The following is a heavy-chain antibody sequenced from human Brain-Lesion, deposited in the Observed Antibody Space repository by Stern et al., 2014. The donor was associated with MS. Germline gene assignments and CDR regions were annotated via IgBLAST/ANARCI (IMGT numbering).Heavy chain of an antibody. CDR3: AKDGPALVTNWFDP. D-gene: IGHD5-18*01. CDR2: ISPIFGSP. J-gene: IGHJ5*02. CDR1: GGTFGTYP. V-gene: IGHV1-69*14. Sequence: QDQLVQSGPEVKKPGSSGQVSCNASGGTFGTYPITWLRQPPRQGLEWMGRISPIFGSPNYAQKFQGRVTITAERSTTTVYMKLSSLKSDDAAVYYCAKDGPALVTNWFDPWGRGTLVTVSS.